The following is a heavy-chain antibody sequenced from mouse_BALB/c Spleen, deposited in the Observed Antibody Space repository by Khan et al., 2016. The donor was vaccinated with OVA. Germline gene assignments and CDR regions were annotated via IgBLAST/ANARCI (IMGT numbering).Heavy chain of an antibody. J-gene: IGHJ3*01. V-gene: IGHV2-3*01. CDR1: GSSSTSYG. D-gene: IGHD2-2*01. CDR3: AIIFYGYDWFAY. Sequence: VQLQESGPGLVAPPQSLSITCTVSGSSSTSYGVSWARQTPGKGLEWLGVIWTDGNTNYHSSLKSRLTITKDNSKSQVLLKLSSLQTDDTATYYCAIIFYGYDWFAYWGQGTLVTVSA. CDR2: IWTDGNT.